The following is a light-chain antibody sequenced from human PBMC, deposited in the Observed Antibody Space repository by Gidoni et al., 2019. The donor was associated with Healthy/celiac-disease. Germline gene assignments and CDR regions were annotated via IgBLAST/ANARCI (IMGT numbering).Light chain of an antibody. V-gene: IGKV1-5*03. CDR2: KAS. Sequence: DIQMTQSPSTLSASVGDRVTITCRASQSISNWLAWYQQKPGKAPKLLIYKASSLESGVPSRFSGSGSGTEFTLTISSLQPDDFATYYCQQYNSYPWTFGQXTKVEIK. CDR1: QSISNW. J-gene: IGKJ1*01. CDR3: QQYNSYPWT.